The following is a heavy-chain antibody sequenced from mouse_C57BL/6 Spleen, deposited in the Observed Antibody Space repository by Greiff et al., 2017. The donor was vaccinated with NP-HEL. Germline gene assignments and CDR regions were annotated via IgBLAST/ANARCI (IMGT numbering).Heavy chain of an antibody. V-gene: IGHV5-4*01. CDR2: ISDGGSYT. D-gene: IGHD2-1*01. J-gene: IGHJ2*01. CDR3: ARDRYGNYGDY. CDR1: GFTFSSYA. Sequence: EVKVVESGGGLVKPGGSLKLSCAASGFTFSSYAMSWVRQTPEKRLEWVATISDGGSYTYYPDNVKGRFTISRDNAKNNLYLQMSHLKSEDTAMYYCARDRYGNYGDYWGQGTTLTVSS.